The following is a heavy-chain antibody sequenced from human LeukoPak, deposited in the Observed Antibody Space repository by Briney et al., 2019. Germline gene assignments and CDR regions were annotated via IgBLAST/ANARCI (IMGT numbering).Heavy chain of an antibody. CDR1: GDSISNYY. CDR2: IYTSGSA. CDR3: ARHWLHPTWAFHI. J-gene: IGHJ3*02. Sequence: SETLSLTCTVSGDSISNYYWSWIRQAAGKGLEWIGRIYTSGSAIYNPSLKSRVTISVDTSVNQFSLKLSSVTAADTAVYYCARHWLHPTWAFHIWGQGTMVTVSS. V-gene: IGHV4-4*07. D-gene: IGHD5-24*01.